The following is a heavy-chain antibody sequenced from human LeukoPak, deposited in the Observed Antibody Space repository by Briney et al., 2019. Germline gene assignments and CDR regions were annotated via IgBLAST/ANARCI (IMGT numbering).Heavy chain of an antibody. D-gene: IGHD6-19*01. Sequence: ASVKVSCKASGYTFTSYAMNWVRQAPGQGLEWMGWINTNTGNPTYAQGFTGRFVFSLDTPVGTAYLQISSLKAEDTAVYYCARASWLVYLIRGDPTPFDYWGQGTLVTVSS. CDR1: GYTFTSYA. CDR2: INTNTGNP. CDR3: ARASWLVYLIRGDPTPFDY. J-gene: IGHJ4*02. V-gene: IGHV7-4-1*02.